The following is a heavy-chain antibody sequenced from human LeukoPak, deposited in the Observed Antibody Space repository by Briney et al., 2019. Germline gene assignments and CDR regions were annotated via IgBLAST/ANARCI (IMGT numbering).Heavy chain of an antibody. D-gene: IGHD7-27*01. V-gene: IGHV4-31*03. CDR2: IYYSGST. CDR3: ARDLNGALFDY. CDR1: GSSISSGGYY. Sequence: SQTLSLTCTVSGSSISSGGYYWSWIRQHPGKGLEWIGYIYYSGSTYYNPSLKSRVTISVDTSKNQFSLKLSSVTAADTAVYYCARDLNGALFDYWGQGTLVTVSS. J-gene: IGHJ4*02.